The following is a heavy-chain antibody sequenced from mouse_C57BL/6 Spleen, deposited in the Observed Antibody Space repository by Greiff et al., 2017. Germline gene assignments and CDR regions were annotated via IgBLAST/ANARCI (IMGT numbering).Heavy chain of an antibody. J-gene: IGHJ3*01. D-gene: IGHD2-5*01. CDR2: ISSGGSYT. V-gene: IGHV5-6*01. CDR1: GFTFSSYG. CDR3: ARPAYYSKGSWFAY. Sequence: EVKLQESGGDLVKPGGSLKLSCAASGFTFSSYGMSWVRQTPDKRLEWVATISSGGSYTYYPDSVKGRFTISRDNAKNTLYLQMSSLKSEDTAMYYCARPAYYSKGSWFAYWGQGTLVTVSA.